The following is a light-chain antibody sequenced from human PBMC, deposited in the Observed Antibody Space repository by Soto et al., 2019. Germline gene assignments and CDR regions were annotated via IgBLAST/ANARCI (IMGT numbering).Light chain of an antibody. Sequence: DIQMTQSPSSLSASVGDRVTITCRASQSINTYLTWYQQKPGKAPELLIYGASTLQSGVPSRFSGSGSGTDFTLTISSLQPEDFATYYCQQSYSTPTFGPGTKVDIK. CDR3: QQSYSTPT. CDR1: QSINTY. CDR2: GAS. J-gene: IGKJ3*01. V-gene: IGKV1-39*01.